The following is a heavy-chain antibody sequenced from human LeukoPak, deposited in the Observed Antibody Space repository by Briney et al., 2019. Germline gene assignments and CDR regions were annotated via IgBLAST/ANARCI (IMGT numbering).Heavy chain of an antibody. Sequence: GGSLRLSCAASGFTFNNYGMNWVRQAPGKGLEWVSVVSTSGDNGYYADSVQGRFTISRDNSKNSLYLQTNSLRAEDTAVYYCAKGGTGTTVRYFDYWGQGTLVTVSS. CDR2: VSTSGDNG. CDR1: GFTFNNYG. CDR3: AKGGTGTTVRYFDY. V-gene: IGHV3-23*01. J-gene: IGHJ4*02. D-gene: IGHD1-7*01.